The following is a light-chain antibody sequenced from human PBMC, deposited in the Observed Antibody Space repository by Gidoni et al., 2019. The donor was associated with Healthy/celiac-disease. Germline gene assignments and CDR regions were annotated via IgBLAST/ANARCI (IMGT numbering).Light chain of an antibody. CDR2: GAS. Sequence: EIVMTQSPATLSVSPGERATLPCRASQSVSSNFAWSQQKPGQAPKLLIYGASTRATGIPARLSGSGSYTEFTLTISSLQSEDFAVYYCQQYNNWPPTWTFGQGTKVEIK. CDR3: QQYNNWPPTWT. CDR1: QSVSSN. J-gene: IGKJ1*01. V-gene: IGKV3-15*01.